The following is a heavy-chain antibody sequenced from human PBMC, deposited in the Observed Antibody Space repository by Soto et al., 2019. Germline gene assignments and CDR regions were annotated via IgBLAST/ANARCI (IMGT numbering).Heavy chain of an antibody. J-gene: IGHJ6*03. CDR2: ISSSSSYI. V-gene: IGHV3-21*01. CDR1: GFTFSSYS. D-gene: IGHD6-13*01. CDR3: AREGKAAAEVYYMDV. Sequence: GGSLRLSCAASGFTFSSYSMNWVRQAPGKGLEWVSSISSSSSYIYYADSVKGRFTISRDNAKNSLYLQMNSLRAEDTAVYYCAREGKAAAEVYYMDVWGKGTTVTVSS.